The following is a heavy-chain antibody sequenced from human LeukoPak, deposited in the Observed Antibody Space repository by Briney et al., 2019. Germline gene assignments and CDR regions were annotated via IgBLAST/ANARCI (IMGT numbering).Heavy chain of an antibody. CDR1: GGSISSYY. CDR2: IYYSGST. Sequence: SETLSLTCTVSGGSISSYYWSWIRQPPGKGLERIGYIYYSGSTNYNPSLKSRVTISVDMSKNQFSLKLTSVTAADTAVYYCARDLIEGGFDIWGQGTMVTVSS. J-gene: IGHJ3*02. V-gene: IGHV4-59*01. CDR3: ARDLIEGGFDI.